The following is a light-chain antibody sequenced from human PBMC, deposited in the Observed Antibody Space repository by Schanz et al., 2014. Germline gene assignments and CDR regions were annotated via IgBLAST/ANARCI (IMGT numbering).Light chain of an antibody. CDR3: SSYTSSSTLPWV. V-gene: IGLV2-8*01. CDR2: EVS. Sequence: QSVLTQPPSASGSPGQSVTISCTGTSSDVGAYNYVSWYQQQPGKAPKLMIYEVSKRPSGVPDRFSGSKSGNTASLTVSGLQAEDEADYYCSSYTSSSTLPWVFGGGTKLTVL. J-gene: IGLJ3*02. CDR1: SSDVGAYNY.